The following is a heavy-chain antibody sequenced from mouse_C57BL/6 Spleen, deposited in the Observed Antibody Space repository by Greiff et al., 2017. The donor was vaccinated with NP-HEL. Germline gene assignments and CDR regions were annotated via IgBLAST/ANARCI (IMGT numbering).Heavy chain of an antibody. D-gene: IGHD2-5*01. CDR3: ARHDYSNYDPVIDY. CDR1: GYTFTSYW. Sequence: VQLQQPGAELVRPGSSVKLSCKASGYTFTSYWMHWVKQRPIQGLEWIGNIDASDSETHYTQKFKDKATLSVDKSSSTSYMRLSSLTSEDSAVYYCARHDYSNYDPVIDYWGQGTTLTVSS. CDR2: IDASDSET. J-gene: IGHJ2*01. V-gene: IGHV1-52*01.